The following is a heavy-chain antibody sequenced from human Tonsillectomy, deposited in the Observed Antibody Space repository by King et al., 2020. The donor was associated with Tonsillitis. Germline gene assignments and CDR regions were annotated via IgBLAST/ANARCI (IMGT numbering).Heavy chain of an antibody. J-gene: IGHJ5*02. D-gene: IGHD1-26*01. Sequence: VQLQQWGAGLLKSSETLSLTCDVYVGSLSGYYWSWIRQPPEKGLEWIGEINPSGITNYNPSLKSRVTISVDTSNNQFSLNLTSVTAADTAIYYCARGTWEVRFDPCGQGTLVTVSS. V-gene: IGHV4-34*01. CDR2: INPSGIT. CDR3: ARGTWEVRFDP. CDR1: VGSLSGYY.